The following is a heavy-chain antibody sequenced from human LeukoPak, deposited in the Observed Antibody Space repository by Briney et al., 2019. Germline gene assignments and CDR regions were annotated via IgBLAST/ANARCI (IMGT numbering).Heavy chain of an antibody. CDR1: GGTFSSYA. CDR2: IIPILGVA. Sequence: SVKVSCKASGGTFSSYAISWVRQAPGQGLEWMGRIIPILGVANYAQKFQGRVTITADKSTSTAYMELSSLRAEDTAVYYCGRLGTTSRYRQIDYWGQGTLVTVSS. D-gene: IGHD1-1*01. V-gene: IGHV1-69*04. J-gene: IGHJ4*02. CDR3: GRLGTTSRYRQIDY.